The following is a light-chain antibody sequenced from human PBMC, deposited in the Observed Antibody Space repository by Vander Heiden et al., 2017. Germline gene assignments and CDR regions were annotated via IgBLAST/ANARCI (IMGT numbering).Light chain of an antibody. Sequence: EIVLTQSPGTLSLSPGERATLSCRASQTVNRYLAWYQKKPGQAPRLLIYDASNWATGLPARFSGSGSGTDFTLTISSLEPEDFAVYYCTQRSTWPVTFGQGTRLEIK. CDR1: QTVNRY. V-gene: IGKV3-11*01. J-gene: IGKJ5*01. CDR3: TQRSTWPVT. CDR2: DAS.